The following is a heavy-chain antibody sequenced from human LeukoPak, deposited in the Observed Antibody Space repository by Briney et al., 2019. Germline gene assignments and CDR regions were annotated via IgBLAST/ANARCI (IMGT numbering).Heavy chain of an antibody. Sequence: SDTLSLTCSVSGGSISRYHWSWLRQPAGKGLEWIRRIYTSGSTNYNPSLKSRVIISVDKSKNQFSLKLSSVTAADTAVYYCARTRYSSEGSYYYYMDVWGKGTTVTVSS. CDR1: GGSISRYH. CDR2: IYTSGST. V-gene: IGHV4-4*07. D-gene: IGHD6-25*01. J-gene: IGHJ6*03. CDR3: ARTRYSSEGSYYYYMDV.